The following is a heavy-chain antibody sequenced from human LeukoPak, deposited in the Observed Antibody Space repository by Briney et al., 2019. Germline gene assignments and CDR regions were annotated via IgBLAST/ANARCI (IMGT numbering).Heavy chain of an antibody. CDR1: GGSISSSNYY. Sequence: SETLSLTCTVSGGSISSSNYYWGWIRQPPGKGLEWIGNIYYSGSTYYNPSLKSRVTISVDTSKNHFSLKLSSVTAADTAVYYCARLVAVAGIFDYWGQGTLVTVSS. J-gene: IGHJ4*02. CDR2: IYYSGST. D-gene: IGHD6-19*01. V-gene: IGHV4-39*02. CDR3: ARLVAVAGIFDY.